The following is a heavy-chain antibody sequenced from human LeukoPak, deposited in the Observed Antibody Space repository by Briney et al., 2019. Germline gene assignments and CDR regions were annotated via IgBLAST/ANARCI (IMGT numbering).Heavy chain of an antibody. CDR1: GYTFTSCD. Sequence: ASVKVSCKASGYTFTSCDINWVRQATGQGLEWMGWMNPNSGNTGYAQKFQGRVTMTRNTSISTAYMELSSLRSEDTAVYYCARDARIAAAYQPVGEDYMDVWGKGTTVTVSS. CDR3: ARDARIAAAYQPVGEDYMDV. CDR2: MNPNSGNT. D-gene: IGHD6-13*01. J-gene: IGHJ6*03. V-gene: IGHV1-8*01.